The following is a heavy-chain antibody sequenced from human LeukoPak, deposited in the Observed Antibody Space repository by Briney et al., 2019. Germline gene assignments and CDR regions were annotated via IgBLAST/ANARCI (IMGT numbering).Heavy chain of an antibody. J-gene: IGHJ4*02. CDR2: IYYGGST. Sequence: SETLSLTCTVSGGSISSYYWSWIRQPPGKGLEWLGYIYYGGSTNYNPSLKSRVTISVDTSKNQFSLKLSSVTAADTAVYYCARGGGSGWYFLDYWGQGTLVTVSS. CDR3: ARGGGSGWYFLDY. D-gene: IGHD6-19*01. CDR1: GGSISSYY. V-gene: IGHV4-59*01.